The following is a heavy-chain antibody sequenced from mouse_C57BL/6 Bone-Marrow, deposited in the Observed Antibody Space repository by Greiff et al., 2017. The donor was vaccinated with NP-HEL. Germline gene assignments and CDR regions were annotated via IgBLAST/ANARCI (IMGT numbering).Heavy chain of an antibody. J-gene: IGHJ1*03. CDR1: GFTFSDYY. CDR3: ARSMVTTTHWYFDV. Sequence: EVKLMESGGGLVQPGGSLKLSCAASGFTFSDYYMYWVRQTPEKRLEWVAYISNGGGSTYYPDTVKGRFTISRDNAKNTLYLQMSRLKSEDTAMYYCARSMVTTTHWYFDVWGTGTTVTVSS. D-gene: IGHD2-2*01. CDR2: ISNGGGST. V-gene: IGHV5-12*01.